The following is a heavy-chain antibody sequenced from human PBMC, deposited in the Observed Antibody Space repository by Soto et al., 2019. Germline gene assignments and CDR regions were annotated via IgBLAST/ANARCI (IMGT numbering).Heavy chain of an antibody. Sequence: QVQLVQSXXXXKKXXXXXXXSCXXSGYTFTSYGISWVRQAPGQGLEWMGWISAYNGNTNYAQKLQGRVTMTTDTSTSTAYMELRSLRSDDTAVYYCARDRHDSSGYYSEYWGQGTLVTVSS. CDR3: ARDRHDSSGYYSEY. V-gene: IGHV1-18*01. CDR1: GYTFTSYG. J-gene: IGHJ4*02. D-gene: IGHD3-22*01. CDR2: ISAYNGNT.